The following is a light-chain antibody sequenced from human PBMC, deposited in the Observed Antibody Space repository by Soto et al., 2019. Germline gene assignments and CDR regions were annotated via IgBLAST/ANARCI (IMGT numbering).Light chain of an antibody. Sequence: DIQMTQSPSSLSASVGDRVTITCRASQNIRSHLNWYQQRPGAAPKLLVYGASTLYTGVPSRFSGSESGAVFTLTISSLQPEDFATYYCQQLHSYPITFGQGTRLEI. CDR3: QQLHSYPIT. CDR2: GAS. J-gene: IGKJ5*01. CDR1: QNIRSH. V-gene: IGKV1-9*01.